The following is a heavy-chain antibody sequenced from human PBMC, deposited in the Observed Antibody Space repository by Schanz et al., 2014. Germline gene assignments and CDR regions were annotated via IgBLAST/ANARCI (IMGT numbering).Heavy chain of an antibody. Sequence: EVQLLESGGGLVQPGESLRLSCAASGFTFSSYAMSWVRQASGKGLEWVSAISGSGASTYYADSVKGRFTISRDNAKNSLYLQMNSLRAEDTAVYYCVPMSIAAQWGQGTLVTVSS. V-gene: IGHV3-23*01. J-gene: IGHJ4*02. CDR2: ISGSGAST. CDR1: GFTFSSYA. D-gene: IGHD6-6*01. CDR3: VPMSIAAQ.